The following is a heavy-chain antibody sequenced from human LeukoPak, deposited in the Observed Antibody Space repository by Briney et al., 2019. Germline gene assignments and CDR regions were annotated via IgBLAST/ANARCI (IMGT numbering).Heavy chain of an antibody. J-gene: IGHJ6*04. V-gene: IGHV3-30*04. Sequence: GGSLRLSCAASGFTFSSYAMHWVRQAPGKGLEWVAVISYDGSNKYHADSVKGRFTISRDNSKNSLYLQMNSLRADDTAVYYCAELGITMIGGVWGKGTTVTISS. CDR2: ISYDGSNK. D-gene: IGHD3-10*02. CDR3: AELGITMIGGV. CDR1: GFTFSSYA.